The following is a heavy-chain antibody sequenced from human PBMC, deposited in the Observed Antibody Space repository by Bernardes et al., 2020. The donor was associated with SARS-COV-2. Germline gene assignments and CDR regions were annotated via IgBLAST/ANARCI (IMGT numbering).Heavy chain of an antibody. CDR3: AKDFLGLDY. J-gene: IGHJ4*02. V-gene: IGHV3-33*06. CDR2: IWHDGSNK. Sequence: GGSLRLSCAASGFTFSNYGMYWVRQAPGKGLEWVAVIWHDGSNKYYAESVKGRFTISRDNSKNTLFLQMNSLRAEDTAVYYCAKDFLGLDYWGQGTLVTVSS. CDR1: GFTFSNYG.